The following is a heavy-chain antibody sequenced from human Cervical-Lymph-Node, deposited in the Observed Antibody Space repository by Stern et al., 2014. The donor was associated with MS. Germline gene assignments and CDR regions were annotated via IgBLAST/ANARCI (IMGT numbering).Heavy chain of an antibody. D-gene: IGHD6-6*01. CDR3: TRALRIADRPSPGGHWFDP. CDR2: INPKSGGT. V-gene: IGHV1-2*02. J-gene: IGHJ5*02. Sequence: QVQLVQSGAEVEKPGASVKVSCKASGYIFTDYYLHWVRQAPGQGLEWMGRINPKSGGTSYAQSFQGRVPPTRDTSITTAYMDLSRLTSDDTAGSYCTRALRIADRPSPGGHWFDPWGQGTLVIVSS. CDR1: GYIFTDYY.